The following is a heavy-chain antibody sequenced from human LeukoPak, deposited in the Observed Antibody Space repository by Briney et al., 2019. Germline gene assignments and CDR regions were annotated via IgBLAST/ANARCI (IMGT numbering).Heavy chain of an antibody. CDR2: IYSGGST. J-gene: IGHJ4*02. CDR3: ARHYGSGSYYGY. CDR1: GFTFSRFW. D-gene: IGHD3-10*01. V-gene: IGHV3-66*04. Sequence: PGGSLRLSCAASGFTFSRFWMSWVRQAPGMGLEWVSVIYSGGSTYYADSVKGRFTISRDNSKNTLYLQMNSLRAEDTAVYYCARHYGSGSYYGYWGQGTLVTVSS.